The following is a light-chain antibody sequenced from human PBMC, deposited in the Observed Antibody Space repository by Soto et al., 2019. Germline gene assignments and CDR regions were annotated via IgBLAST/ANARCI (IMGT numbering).Light chain of an antibody. CDR1: SSDVGGYNF. Sequence: QSALTQPRSVSGSPGQSVTISCTGTSSDVGGYNFVSWYHHHPGKAPKLMIYDVSKRPSGVPDRFSGSKSGSTASLTISGLQAEDEADYYCCSYAGSYTLVFGGGTKLTVL. V-gene: IGLV2-11*01. J-gene: IGLJ3*02. CDR3: CSYAGSYTLV. CDR2: DVS.